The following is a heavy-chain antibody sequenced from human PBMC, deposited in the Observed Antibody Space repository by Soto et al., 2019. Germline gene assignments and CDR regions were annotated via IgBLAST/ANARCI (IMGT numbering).Heavy chain of an antibody. V-gene: IGHV3-9*01. CDR3: AKDGFYCSGGSCEKPDYYYMDV. CDR1: GFTFDDYA. J-gene: IGHJ6*03. D-gene: IGHD2-15*01. Sequence: EVQLVESGGGLVQPGRSLRLSCAASGFTFDDYAMHWVRQAPGKGLVWVSGIRWNRGSIGYADSVKGRFTISRDNAKNSLYLQMNSLRAEDTALYYCAKDGFYCSGGSCEKPDYYYMDVWGKGTTVTVSS. CDR2: IRWNRGSI.